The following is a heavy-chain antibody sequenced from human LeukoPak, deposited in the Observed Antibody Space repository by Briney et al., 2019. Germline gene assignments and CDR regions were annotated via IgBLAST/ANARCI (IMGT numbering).Heavy chain of an antibody. CDR2: INPSGGST. V-gene: IGHV1-46*01. D-gene: IGHD3-10*01. J-gene: IGHJ4*02. CDR3: ARSGYGSGSYAYYFDY. CDR1: GYTFTSYY. Sequence: ASVKVSCKASGYTFTSYYMHWVRQAPGQGLEWMGIINPSGGSTSYAQKFQGRVTMTRDTSTSTVYMELSSLRSEDTAVYYCARSGYGSGSYAYYFDYWGQGTLVTVSS.